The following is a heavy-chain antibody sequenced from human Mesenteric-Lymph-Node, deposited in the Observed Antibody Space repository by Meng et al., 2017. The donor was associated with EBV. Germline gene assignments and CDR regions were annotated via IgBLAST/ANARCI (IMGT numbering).Heavy chain of an antibody. V-gene: IGHV4-34*01. J-gene: IGHJ4*02. CDR3: ARGAIFGIVITYFDY. CDR1: GGSCSGNH. CDR2: ISQSGDT. D-gene: IGHD3-3*02. Sequence: QLQVSEGAQGVWEPPETLSPTGEAVGGSCSGNHWSWIRQPPGKGLEYIGEISQSGDTTYNPSLKSRVTISVDRSRNQFSLKMASVTAADTAVYYCARGAIFGIVITYFDYWSQGTLVTVSS.